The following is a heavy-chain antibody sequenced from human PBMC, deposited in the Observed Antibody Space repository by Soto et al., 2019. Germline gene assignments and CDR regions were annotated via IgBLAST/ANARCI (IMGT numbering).Heavy chain of an antibody. CDR1: GDSVSSSRAA. J-gene: IGHJ4*02. Sequence: PSQTLSLTCAISGDSVSSSRAAWNWVRQSPSRGLEWLGRTYYRSKWSNDYALSVNSRITINPDTSKNQFSLQLNSVTPEDTAVYYCVRGIDSSFDYWGQGTLVTVSS. D-gene: IGHD6-13*01. V-gene: IGHV6-1*01. CDR3: VRGIDSSFDY. CDR2: TYYRSKWSN.